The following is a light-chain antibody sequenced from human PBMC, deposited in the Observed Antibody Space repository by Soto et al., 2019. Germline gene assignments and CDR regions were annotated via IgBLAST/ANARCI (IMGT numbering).Light chain of an antibody. CDR2: DAS. J-gene: IGKJ1*01. Sequence: EIVLTQSPATLSLSPGERATLSCRASQSLSNYLAWYQQKPGQAPRLLIYDASNRATGIPARFSGSGSGTDFTLTISSREPYDFAVYYCQQRTNWPPWTFGQGTKVEIK. CDR3: QQRTNWPPWT. CDR1: QSLSNY. V-gene: IGKV3-11*01.